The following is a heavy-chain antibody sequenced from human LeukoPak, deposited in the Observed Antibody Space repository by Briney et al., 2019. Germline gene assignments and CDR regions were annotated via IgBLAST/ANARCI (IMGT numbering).Heavy chain of an antibody. V-gene: IGHV1-2*06. CDR3: ARVGGDPELDAFDI. CDR1: GYTFTGYY. CDR2: INPNSGGT. J-gene: IGHJ3*02. Sequence: ASVKVSCKASGYTFTGYYMHWVRQAPGQGLEWMGRINPNSGGTNYAQKFQGRVTMTRDTSTSTVYMELSSLRSEDTAVYYCARVGGDPELDAFDIWGQGTMVTVSS. D-gene: IGHD3-10*01.